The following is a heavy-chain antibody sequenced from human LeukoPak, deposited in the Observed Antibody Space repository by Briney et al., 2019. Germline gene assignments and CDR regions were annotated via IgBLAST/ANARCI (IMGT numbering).Heavy chain of an antibody. CDR1: GGSFSGHS. J-gene: IGHJ4*02. D-gene: IGHD3-22*01. V-gene: IGHV4-34*01. Sequence: SETLSLTCAVYGGSFSGHSWGWIRQAPGKGLEWIGEISHTGGINYNPSLKSRVTISADTSKNQFSLRLTSVTAADTAVYYCARHVHVSMIVVILSDYFDYWGRGTLVSVSS. CDR2: ISHTGGI. CDR3: ARHVHVSMIVVILSDYFDY.